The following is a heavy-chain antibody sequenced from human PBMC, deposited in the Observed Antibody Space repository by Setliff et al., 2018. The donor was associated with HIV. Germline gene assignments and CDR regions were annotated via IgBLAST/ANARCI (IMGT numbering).Heavy chain of an antibody. CDR2: IIPIFGTA. D-gene: IGHD3-3*01. J-gene: IGHJ4*02. CDR3: ATYPGSGYDYYFDY. CDR1: GGTFSSYA. V-gene: IGHV1-69*05. Sequence: SVKVSCKASGGTFSSYAISWVRQAPGQGLEWMGGIIPIFGTANYAQKFQGRVTITTDESTSTAYMELSSLRSEDTAVYYCATYPGSGYDYYFDYWGQGTLVTVSS.